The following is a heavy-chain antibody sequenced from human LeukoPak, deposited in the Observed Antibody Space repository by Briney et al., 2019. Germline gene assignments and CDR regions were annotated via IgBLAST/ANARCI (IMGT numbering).Heavy chain of an antibody. CDR2: INHSGST. CDR1: GGSFSGYY. J-gene: IGHJ4*02. D-gene: IGHD7-27*01. V-gene: IGHV4-34*01. Sequence: SETLSLTCAVYGGSFSGYYWSWIRQPPGKGLEWIGEINHSGSTNYNPSLKSRVTISVDTSKNQFSLKLSSVTAADTAVYYCARVASGNWGFDYWGQGTLVTVSS. CDR3: ARVASGNWGFDY.